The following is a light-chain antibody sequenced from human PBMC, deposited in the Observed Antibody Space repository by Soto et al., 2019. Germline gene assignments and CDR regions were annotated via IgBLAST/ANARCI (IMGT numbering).Light chain of an antibody. J-gene: IGLJ1*01. CDR1: SNDIGTYNY. Sequence: QSALTQPASVSGSPGQSITISCTGTSNDIGTYNYVSWYQHHPDKAPKLMIYDVSHRPSGVSNRISGSKSGNTASLTISGLQAEDEADYYCSSYTSSTTYVFGTGTKVTVL. CDR3: SSYTSSTTYV. V-gene: IGLV2-14*03. CDR2: DVS.